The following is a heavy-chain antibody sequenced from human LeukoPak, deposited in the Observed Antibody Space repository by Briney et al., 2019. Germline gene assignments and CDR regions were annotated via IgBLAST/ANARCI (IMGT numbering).Heavy chain of an antibody. J-gene: IGHJ4*02. Sequence: SETLSLTCTVSGGSISGYTWSWIRQPAGKGLEWIGRIYASGSTNYNPSLQGRVTMSVDTSRGQFFLMVHSVTAADTAVYCCARGTRGSGFDYWGQGTLVTVSS. D-gene: IGHD3-22*01. CDR2: IYASGST. CDR1: GGSISGYT. V-gene: IGHV4-4*07. CDR3: ARGTRGSGFDY.